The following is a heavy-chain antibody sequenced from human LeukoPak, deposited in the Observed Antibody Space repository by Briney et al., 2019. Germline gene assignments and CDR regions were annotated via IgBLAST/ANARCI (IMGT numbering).Heavy chain of an antibody. V-gene: IGHV4-39*01. Sequence: SESRSLTCTVSGGSISSSGSYWGWIRQPPGKGLEWIGNIHYSGSTYYNPSLKSRATISVDTSKNQFSLKLSSVTAADTAVYYCTRFWSGLLDAFDIWGQGTMVTVSS. CDR2: IHYSGST. J-gene: IGHJ3*02. D-gene: IGHD3-3*01. CDR1: GGSISSSGSY. CDR3: TRFWSGLLDAFDI.